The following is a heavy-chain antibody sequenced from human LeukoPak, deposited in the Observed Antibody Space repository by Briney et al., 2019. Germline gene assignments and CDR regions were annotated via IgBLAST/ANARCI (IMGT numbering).Heavy chain of an antibody. CDR1: GHTFTSYA. V-gene: IGHV1-3*01. Sequence: ASVKVSCKASGHTFTSYAMHWVRQAPGQRLEWMGWINAGNGNTKYSQKFQGRVTMTTDTSTSTAYMELRSLRSDDTAVYYCARKGGRVVVIEEETYYYYGMDVWGQGTTVTVSS. J-gene: IGHJ6*02. CDR2: INAGNGNT. CDR3: ARKGGRVVVIEEETYYYYGMDV. D-gene: IGHD3-22*01.